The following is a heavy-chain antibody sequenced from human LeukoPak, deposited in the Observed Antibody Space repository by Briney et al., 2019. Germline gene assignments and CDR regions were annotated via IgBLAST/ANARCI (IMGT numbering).Heavy chain of an antibody. Sequence: ASVKVSCKASGYTFTSYGVSWVRQAPGQGLEWMGWISAYNGNTNYAQNFQGRVTMTADTSTSTVYMELRSLRSDDTAVYYCARDSGSYYGSYYYYMDVWGKGTTVTVSS. J-gene: IGHJ6*03. CDR1: GYTFTSYG. CDR2: ISAYNGNT. D-gene: IGHD1-26*01. V-gene: IGHV1-18*01. CDR3: ARDSGSYYGSYYYYMDV.